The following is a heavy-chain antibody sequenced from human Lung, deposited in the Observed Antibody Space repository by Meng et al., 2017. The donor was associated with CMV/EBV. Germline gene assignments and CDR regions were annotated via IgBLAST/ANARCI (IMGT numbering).Heavy chain of an antibody. CDR3: ARLGVTRAVGYYYYAMDV. CDR1: GYRFTSYW. D-gene: IGHD4-23*01. CDR2: IYPDDSDT. V-gene: IGHV5-51*01. J-gene: IGHJ6*02. Sequence: GESLKISCKGSGYRFTSYWIGWVRQMPGKGLDWMGIIYPDDSDTRYSPSFQGQVTISADKSTSTAYLQWRSLKASDTAIYYCARLGVTRAVGYYYYAMDVWGQGTTVTVSS.